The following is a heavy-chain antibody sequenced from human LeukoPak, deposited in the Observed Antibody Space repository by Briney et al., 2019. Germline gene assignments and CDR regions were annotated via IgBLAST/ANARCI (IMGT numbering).Heavy chain of an antibody. CDR3: ALFGVVIRSDY. J-gene: IGHJ4*02. CDR2: INHSGST. CDR1: GGSFSGYY. V-gene: IGHV4-34*01. Sequence: SETLSLTCAVYGGSFSGYYWSWIRQPPGKGLEWIGEINHSGSTNYNPSLKSRVTISVDTSKNQFSLKLSSVTAADTAVYYCALFGVVIRSDYWGQGTLVTVSS. D-gene: IGHD3-3*01.